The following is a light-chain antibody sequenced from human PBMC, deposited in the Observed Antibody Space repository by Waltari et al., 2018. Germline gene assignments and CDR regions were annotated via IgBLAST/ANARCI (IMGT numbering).Light chain of an antibody. J-gene: IGLJ2*01. V-gene: IGLV6-57*04. CDR2: EDS. CDR3: QSYDSSAVV. CDR1: SGSIATNY. Sequence: NFMLTQPHSVSASPGKTITISCTRSSGSIATNYIHWYQQRPGSAPVTVIYEDSQRPSGVPHHFSGSIDGSSNSASLTISGLETEDEADYYCQSYDSSAVVFGGGTKLTVL.